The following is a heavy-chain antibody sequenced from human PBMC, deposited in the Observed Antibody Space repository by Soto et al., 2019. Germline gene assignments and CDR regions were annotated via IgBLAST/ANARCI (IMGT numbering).Heavy chain of an antibody. CDR3: ARGAGFGELSYYYYYGMDV. Sequence: GGSLRLSCAASGFTFSSYSMNWVRQAPGKGLEWVSSISSSSSYIYYADSVKGRFTISRDNAKNSLYLQMNSLRAEDTAVYYCARGAGFGELSYYYYYGMDVWGQGTTVTV. V-gene: IGHV3-21*01. D-gene: IGHD3-10*01. J-gene: IGHJ6*02. CDR1: GFTFSSYS. CDR2: ISSSSSYI.